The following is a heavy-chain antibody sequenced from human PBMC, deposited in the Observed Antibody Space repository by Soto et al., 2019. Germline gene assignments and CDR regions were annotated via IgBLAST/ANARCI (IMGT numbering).Heavy chain of an antibody. Sequence: SETLSLTCAVYGGYLNRYYWNWIRQRPGKGLEWIGEINNSGNTNYNPSLKSRVTISVDTSKNQFSLKLTSVTAAETAVYYCAREDDYWGQGTLVTVSS. CDR2: INNSGNT. J-gene: IGHJ4*02. CDR3: AREDDY. V-gene: IGHV4-34*01. CDR1: GGYLNRYY.